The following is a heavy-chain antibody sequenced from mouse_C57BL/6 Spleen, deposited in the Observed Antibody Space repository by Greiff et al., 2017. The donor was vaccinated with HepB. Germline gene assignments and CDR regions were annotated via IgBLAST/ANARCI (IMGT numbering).Heavy chain of an antibody. CDR2: INPNNGGT. V-gene: IGHV1-18*01. CDR1: GYTFTDYN. D-gene: IGHD1-1*01. J-gene: IGHJ4*01. Sequence: VQLQQSGPELVKPGASVKIPCKASGYTFTDYNMDWVKQSHGKSLEWIGDINPNNGGTIYNQKFKGKATLTVDKSSSTAYMELRSLTSEDTAVYYCARTPLYYCSSMGAMDYWGQGTSVTVSS. CDR3: ARTPLYYCSSMGAMDY.